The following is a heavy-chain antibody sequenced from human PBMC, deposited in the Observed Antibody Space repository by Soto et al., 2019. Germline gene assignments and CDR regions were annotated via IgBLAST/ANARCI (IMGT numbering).Heavy chain of an antibody. Sequence: SETLSLTCAVSGGSISSGGYSWSWIRQPPGKGLEWIGYIYHSGSTYYNPSLKSRVTISVDRSKNQFSLKLSSVTAADTAVYYCARGDYGSGSYYYYYGMDVWGQGTTVTVSS. J-gene: IGHJ6*02. CDR2: IYHSGST. D-gene: IGHD3-10*01. CDR1: GGSISSGGYS. V-gene: IGHV4-30-2*01. CDR3: ARGDYGSGSYYYYYGMDV.